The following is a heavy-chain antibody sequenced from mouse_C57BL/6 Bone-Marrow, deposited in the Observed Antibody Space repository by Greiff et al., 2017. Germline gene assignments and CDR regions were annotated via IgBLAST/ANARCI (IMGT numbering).Heavy chain of an antibody. CDR1: GYTFTSYG. J-gene: IGHJ3*01. CDR2: IYPRSGNT. Sequence: QVQLQQSGAELARPGASVKLSCKASGYTFTSYGISWVKQRTGQGLEWIGEIYPRSGNTYYNEKFKGKATLTADKSSSTAYMELRSLTSEDSAVYFCARRGDYLLRAWFAYWGQGTLVTVSA. CDR3: ARRGDYLLRAWFAY. V-gene: IGHV1-81*01. D-gene: IGHD1-1*01.